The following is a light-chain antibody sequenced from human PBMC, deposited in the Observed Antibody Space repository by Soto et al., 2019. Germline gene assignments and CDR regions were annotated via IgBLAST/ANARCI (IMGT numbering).Light chain of an antibody. V-gene: IGKV3D-20*02. CDR1: QSVSSSY. CDR2: GAS. Sequence: EIVLTQSPGTLSLSPGEGATLSCRASQSVSSSYLAWYQQKPGQAPRPLIYGASSRATGIPDRFSGSGSGTDFTLTISSLEPEDFAVYYCQQRSNWLTFGGGTKVDIK. CDR3: QQRSNWLT. J-gene: IGKJ4*01.